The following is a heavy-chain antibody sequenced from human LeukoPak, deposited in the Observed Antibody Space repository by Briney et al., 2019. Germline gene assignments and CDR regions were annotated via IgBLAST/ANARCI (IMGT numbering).Heavy chain of an antibody. CDR3: ARILGGIDY. V-gene: IGHV3-53*01. J-gene: IGHJ4*02. D-gene: IGHD3-10*01. CDR1: GFTFSSYG. Sequence: PGRSLRLSCAASGFTFSSYGMTWVRQAPGKGLEWVSVIYSGGSTYYADSVKGRFTISRDNSKNTLYLQMNSLRADDTAVYYCARILGGIDYWGQGTLVTVSS. CDR2: IYSGGST.